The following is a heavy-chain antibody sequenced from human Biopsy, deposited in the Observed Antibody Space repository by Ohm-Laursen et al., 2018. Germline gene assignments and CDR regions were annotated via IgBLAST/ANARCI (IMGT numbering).Heavy chain of an antibody. CDR1: GGSISSITTYY. CDR2: IYNTETT. V-gene: IGHV4-39*01. CDR3: ARHPTGFWFDP. Sequence: TLSLTCTVSGGSISSITTYYWAWLRQPPGKGLEWIGSIYNTETTFYNPSLKSRVTISVDTSTNQFSLKVSSVTAADTALYFCARHPTGFWFDPWGHGTLVTVSS. J-gene: IGHJ5*02.